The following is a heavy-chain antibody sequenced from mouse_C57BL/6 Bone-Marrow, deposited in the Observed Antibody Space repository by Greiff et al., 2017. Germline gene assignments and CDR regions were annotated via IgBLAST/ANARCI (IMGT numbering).Heavy chain of an antibody. CDR3: ARGITTVVVFDY. D-gene: IGHD1-1*01. V-gene: IGHV1-52*01. CDR1: GYTFTSYW. J-gene: IGHJ2*01. CDR2: IDPSDSET. Sequence: VKLQQPGAELVRPGSSVKLSCKASGYTFTSYWMHWVKQRPIQGLEWIGNIDPSDSETHYNQKFKDKATLTVDKSSSTAYMQLSSLTSEDSAVYYCARGITTVVVFDYWGQGTTLTVSS.